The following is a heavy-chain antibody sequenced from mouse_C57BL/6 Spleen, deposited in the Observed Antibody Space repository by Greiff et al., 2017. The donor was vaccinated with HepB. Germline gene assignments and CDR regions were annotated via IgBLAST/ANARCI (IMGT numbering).Heavy chain of an antibody. J-gene: IGHJ2*01. CDR2: IDPSDSYT. Sequence: VQLQQSGAELVKPGASVKLSCKASGYTFTSYWMQWVKQRPGQGLEWIGEIDPSDSYTNYNQKFKGKATLTVDTSSSTAYMQLSSLTSEDSAVYYCARSAYSNVYDYWGQGTTLTVSS. CDR1: GYTFTSYW. D-gene: IGHD2-5*01. V-gene: IGHV1-50*01. CDR3: ARSAYSNVYDY.